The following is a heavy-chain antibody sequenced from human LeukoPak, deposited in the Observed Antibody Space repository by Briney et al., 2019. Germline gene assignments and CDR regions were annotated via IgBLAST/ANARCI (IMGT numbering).Heavy chain of an antibody. J-gene: IGHJ4*02. D-gene: IGHD2-21*01. CDR3: AREDVALNY. CDR2: INHSGST. Sequence: SETLSLTCAVYGGSFSGYYWSWIRQPPGKGLEWIGEINHSGSTNYNLSLKSRVTISVDTSKNQFSLKLSSVTAADTAVYYCAREDVALNYWGQGTLVTVSS. V-gene: IGHV4-34*01. CDR1: GGSFSGYY.